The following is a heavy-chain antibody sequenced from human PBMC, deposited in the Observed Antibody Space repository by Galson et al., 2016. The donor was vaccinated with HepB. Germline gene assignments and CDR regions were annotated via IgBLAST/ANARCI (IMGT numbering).Heavy chain of an antibody. J-gene: IGHJ3*01. CDR3: ARHYSNPGAYWYFDL. CDR1: GGSISRTTYF. D-gene: IGHD4-11*01. V-gene: IGHV4-39*01. Sequence: SETLSLTCTVSGGSISRTTYFWGWIRQPPGKGLEWIGTIYHSGTTYYNPSLKSRLTVSVDTSKNQLSLNLTSVTAADTAVYYCARHYSNPGAYWYFDLWGQGTMVTVSS. CDR2: IYHSGTT.